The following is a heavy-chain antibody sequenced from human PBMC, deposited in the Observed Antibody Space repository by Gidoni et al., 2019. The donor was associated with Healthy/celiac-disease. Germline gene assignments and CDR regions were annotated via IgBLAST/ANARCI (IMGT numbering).Heavy chain of an antibody. CDR1: GFTFSGSA. CDR2: IRSKANSYAT. J-gene: IGHJ4*02. CDR3: TRHGRYGDQTTDY. D-gene: IGHD4-17*01. Sequence: EVQLFESGGGLVQPGVSLKLSCAASGFTFSGSAMHWVRPASGKGLEWVGRIRSKANSYATAYAASVKGRFTISRDDSKNTAYLQMNRLKTEDTAVYYCTRHGRYGDQTTDYWGQGTLVTVSS. V-gene: IGHV3-73*02.